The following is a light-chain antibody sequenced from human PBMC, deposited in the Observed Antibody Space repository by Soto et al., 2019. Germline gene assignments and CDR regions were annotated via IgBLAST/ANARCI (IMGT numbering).Light chain of an antibody. Sequence: IQLTQSPATLYLSRGERSTRSFRAGQSISTYLAWYQQKSGQAPRLLIYDASNRATGTPARFSGSGSGTDFTLTISSLETEDSAVYYCQQRYVWPTFGAGTKVDIK. CDR2: DAS. CDR3: QQRYVWPT. CDR1: QSISTY. V-gene: IGKV3-11*01. J-gene: IGKJ4*01.